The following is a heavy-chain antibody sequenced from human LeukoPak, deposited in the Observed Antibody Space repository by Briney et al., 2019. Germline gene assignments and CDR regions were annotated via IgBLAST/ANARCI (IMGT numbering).Heavy chain of an antibody. CDR1: GGSFGSGDYC. D-gene: IGHD5-12*01. V-gene: IGHV4-30-4*08. CDR2: IYYSGST. CDR3: ARGLQYYSGPEYFDY. Sequence: SETLSLTCTVSGGSFGSGDYCWSWIRQPPGKGLEWIGYIYYSGSTYYNPSLKSRVSISVDTSKNQFSLKLSSVTAADTAVYFCARGLQYYSGPEYFDYWGQGTLVTVSS. J-gene: IGHJ4*02.